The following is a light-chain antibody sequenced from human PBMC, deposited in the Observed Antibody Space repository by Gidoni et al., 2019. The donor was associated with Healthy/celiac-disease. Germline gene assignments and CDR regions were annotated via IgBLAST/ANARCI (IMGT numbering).Light chain of an antibody. J-gene: IGKJ4*01. CDR2: GAS. CDR1: QSVSSSY. V-gene: IGKV3-20*01. Sequence: EIVLTQPPGTLSLSPGERATLSCRASQSVSSSYLAWYQQKPGQAPRLLIYGASSSATGIPDRFSGSGSGTDFTLTISRLEPEDFAVYYCQQYGSSPRLTFGGGTKVEIK. CDR3: QQYGSSPRLT.